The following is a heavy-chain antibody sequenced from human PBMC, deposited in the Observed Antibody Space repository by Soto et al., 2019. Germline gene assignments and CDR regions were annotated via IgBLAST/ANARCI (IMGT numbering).Heavy chain of an antibody. CDR1: GGSFSGYY. D-gene: IGHD2-15*01. CDR3: ARVLAATSSYYYGMDV. J-gene: IGHJ6*02. Sequence: PSETLSLTCAVYGGSFSGYYWSWLRQPPWKGLEWIGDINHSGSTNYNPSLKSRVTISVGTSKNQFPLKLSSVTAADTAVYYCARVLAATSSYYYGMDVWGQGTTVTVSS. V-gene: IGHV4-34*01. CDR2: INHSGST.